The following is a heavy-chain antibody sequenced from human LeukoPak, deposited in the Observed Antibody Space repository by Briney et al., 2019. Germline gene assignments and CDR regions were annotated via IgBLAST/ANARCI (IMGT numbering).Heavy chain of an antibody. V-gene: IGHV3-23*01. CDR3: ARDLVLGSGSYGQ. Sequence: GGSLRLSCAASGFTFSNSAMSWVRQAPGKGLEWVSTLSGSGITTYYADSVKGRFTISRDNAQNMVYLQMNSLRVEDTAVYYCARDLVLGSGSYGQWGQGTLVTVSS. J-gene: IGHJ4*02. CDR2: LSGSGITT. CDR1: GFTFSNSA. D-gene: IGHD3-10*01.